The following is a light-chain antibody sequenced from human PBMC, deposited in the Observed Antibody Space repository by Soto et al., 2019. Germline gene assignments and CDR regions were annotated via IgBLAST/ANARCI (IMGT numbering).Light chain of an antibody. CDR3: GTWDSSLRAWV. J-gene: IGLJ3*02. CDR1: SSSIGNKH. Sequence: QSLLPKPPSVSAAPGQKSTISCSGSSSSIGNKHSSWYQHLPGTAPKRLILDSEKRPSGIPDQFSGSRSGTSATLGITGLQTGDEADYYCGTWDSSLRAWVFGGGTKLTVL. V-gene: IGLV1-51*01. CDR2: DSE.